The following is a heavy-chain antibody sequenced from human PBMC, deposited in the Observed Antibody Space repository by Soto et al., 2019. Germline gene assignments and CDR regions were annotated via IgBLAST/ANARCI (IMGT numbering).Heavy chain of an antibody. V-gene: IGHV3-21*01. D-gene: IGHD3-22*01. CDR2: ISSSSSYI. CDR1: GFTFSSYN. CDR3: ARAPYYYDSSGYYLFDY. J-gene: IGHJ4*02. Sequence: GGSLRLSCAASGFTFSSYNMNWVRQAPGKGLEWVSSISSSSSYIYYADSVKGRFTISRDNAKNSLYLQMNSLRAEDTAVYYCARAPYYYDSSGYYLFDYWGQGTLVTVSS.